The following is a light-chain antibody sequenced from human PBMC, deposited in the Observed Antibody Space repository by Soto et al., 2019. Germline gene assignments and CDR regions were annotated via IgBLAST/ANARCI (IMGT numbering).Light chain of an antibody. V-gene: IGKV1-33*01. J-gene: IGKJ5*01. CDR1: QDISNF. Sequence: DIQMTQSPSSLSASVGDRVTITCQASQDISNFLNWYQQKPGIGPKVLIYAASKLETGVPSRFGGSGSGTVFTFTISSLQPEDVATYYCQQYSTLITFGQGTRLEIK. CDR2: AAS. CDR3: QQYSTLIT.